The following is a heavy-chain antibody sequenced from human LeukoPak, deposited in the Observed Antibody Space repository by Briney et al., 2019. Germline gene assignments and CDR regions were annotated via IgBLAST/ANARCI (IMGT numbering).Heavy chain of an antibody. CDR2: IYRGGST. CDR3: ARGGARQQLVENYFDY. Sequence: GGSLRLSCAASGFTVSSNYMSCVRQAPGKGLEWVSVIYRGGSTYYADSVKGRFTVSRDNSKNTLYLQMNSLRAEDTAVYYCARGGARQQLVENYFDYWGQGTLVTVSS. D-gene: IGHD6-13*01. V-gene: IGHV3-53*01. CDR1: GFTVSSNY. J-gene: IGHJ4*02.